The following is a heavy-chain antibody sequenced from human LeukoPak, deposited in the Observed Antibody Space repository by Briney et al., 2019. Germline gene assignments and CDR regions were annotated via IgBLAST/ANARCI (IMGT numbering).Heavy chain of an antibody. J-gene: IGHJ4*02. CDR1: GFTFSSYA. D-gene: IGHD5-12*01. Sequence: GGSLRLSCAASGFTFSSYAMSWVCQAPGKGLEWVSAISGSGGSTYYADSVKGRFTISRDNSKNTLYLQMNSLRAEDTAVYYCAKVQSSGYDYEPYYFDYWGQGTLVTVSS. V-gene: IGHV3-23*01. CDR3: AKVQSSGYDYEPYYFDY. CDR2: ISGSGGST.